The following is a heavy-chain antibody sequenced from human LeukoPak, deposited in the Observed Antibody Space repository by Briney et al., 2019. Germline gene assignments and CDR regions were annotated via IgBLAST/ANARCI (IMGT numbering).Heavy chain of an antibody. V-gene: IGHV3-23*01. J-gene: IGHJ4*02. CDR2: ISGPGYST. Sequence: PGGSLRLSCAASGFTFNNYAMSWVRQAPGRGLEWVSAISGPGYSTYYADSAKGRFTISRDNSKSTVFLQMNSLRVEDTAIYYCAKISREGATTGPGGPGNFDYWGQGTLVTVSS. CDR3: AKISREGATTGPGGPGNFDY. D-gene: IGHD1-26*01. CDR1: GFTFNNYA.